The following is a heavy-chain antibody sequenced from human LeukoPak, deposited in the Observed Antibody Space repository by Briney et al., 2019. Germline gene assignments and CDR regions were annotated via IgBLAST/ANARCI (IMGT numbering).Heavy chain of an antibody. V-gene: IGHV4-4*07. Sequence: SETLSLTCTVTGGSISSYYWSWIRQPAGKGPEWIGRIYTSGGTSYNPSLKSRVTMSVDKSKNQFSLNLASLTAADTAFYYCAGRGSSSGTFDVWGPGTFVTVSS. J-gene: IGHJ3*01. D-gene: IGHD2-2*01. CDR1: GGSISSYY. CDR2: IYTSGGT. CDR3: AGRGSSSGTFDV.